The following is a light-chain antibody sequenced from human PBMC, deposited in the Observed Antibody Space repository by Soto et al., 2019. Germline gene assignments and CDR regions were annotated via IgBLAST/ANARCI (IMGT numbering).Light chain of an antibody. J-gene: IGLJ2*01. V-gene: IGLV1-51*01. CDR2: DNN. Sequence: QSVLTQPPSVSGAPGQKVTISCSGSSSNIGNNYVSWYQQFPGTAPKLLIYDNNKRPSGIPDRFSGSKSGTSATLDITGLQTGDEADYYCGTWDSSLSAVVFGGGTQLTVL. CDR3: GTWDSSLSAVV. CDR1: SSNIGNNY.